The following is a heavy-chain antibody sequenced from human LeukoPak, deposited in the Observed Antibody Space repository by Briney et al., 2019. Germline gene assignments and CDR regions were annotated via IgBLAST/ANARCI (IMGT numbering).Heavy chain of an antibody. V-gene: IGHV3-30*18. D-gene: IGHD5-18*01. CDR2: ISYDGSNK. J-gene: IGHJ4*02. Sequence: GGSLRLSCAASGFTFSSYGMHWVRQAPGKGLEWVAVISYDGSNKYYADSVKGRFTISRDNSKNTLYLQMNSLRAEDTAVYYCAKDRWSGYSSPFDYWGQGTLVTVSS. CDR1: GFTFSSYG. CDR3: AKDRWSGYSSPFDY.